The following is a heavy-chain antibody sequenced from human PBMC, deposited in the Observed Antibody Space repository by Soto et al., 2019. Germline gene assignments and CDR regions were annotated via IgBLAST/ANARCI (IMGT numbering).Heavy chain of an antibody. V-gene: IGHV3-21*01. CDR1: GFTFSSYS. CDR3: ARDLYCSSTSCGLPNIDY. CDR2: ISSSSSYI. Sequence: GGSLRLSCAASGFTFSSYSMNWVRQAPGKGLEWVSSISSSSSYIYYADSVKGRFTISRDNAKNSLYLQMNSLRAEDTAVYYCARDLYCSSTSCGLPNIDYWGQGTLVTVSS. J-gene: IGHJ4*02. D-gene: IGHD2-2*01.